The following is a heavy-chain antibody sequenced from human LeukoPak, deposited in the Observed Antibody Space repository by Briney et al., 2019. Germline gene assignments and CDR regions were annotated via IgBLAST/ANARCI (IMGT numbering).Heavy chain of an antibody. CDR1: GGSISSSSYY. CDR3: ARQEESWIQLWYEFDY. V-gene: IGHV4-39*01. CDR2: IYYSGST. J-gene: IGHJ4*02. D-gene: IGHD5-18*01. Sequence: SETLSLTCTVSGGSISSSSYYWGWIRQPPGKGLEWIGSIYYSGSTYDNPSLKSRVIISVDTSKNQFSLKLSSVTAADTAVYYCARQEESWIQLWYEFDYWGQGTLVTVSS.